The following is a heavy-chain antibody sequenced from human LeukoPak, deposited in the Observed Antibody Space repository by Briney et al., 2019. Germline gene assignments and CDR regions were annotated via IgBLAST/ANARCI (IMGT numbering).Heavy chain of an antibody. CDR1: GFTFRSYG. CDR3: AELGITMIGGV. V-gene: IGHV3-30*18. D-gene: IGHD3-10*02. CDR2: ISFDGGDK. Sequence: GGSLRLSCAASGFTFRSYGMHWVRQAPGKGLEWVAGISFDGGDKYDADSVKGRFTISRDNSKNTLFLQMNSLRAEDTAVYYCAELGITMIGGVWGKGTTVTISS. J-gene: IGHJ6*04.